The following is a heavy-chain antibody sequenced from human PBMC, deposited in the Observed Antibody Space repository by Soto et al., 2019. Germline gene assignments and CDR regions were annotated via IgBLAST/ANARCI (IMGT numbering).Heavy chain of an antibody. CDR3: ARDYGDYPWYYYGMDV. D-gene: IGHD4-17*01. J-gene: IGHJ6*02. Sequence: ASVKVSCKASGYTFTGYYMHWVRQAPGQGLEWMGWINPNSGGTNYAQKFQGWVTMTRDTSISTAYMEVSRLRSDDTAVYYCARDYGDYPWYYYGMDVWGQGTTVTVSS. CDR2: INPNSGGT. V-gene: IGHV1-2*04. CDR1: GYTFTGYY.